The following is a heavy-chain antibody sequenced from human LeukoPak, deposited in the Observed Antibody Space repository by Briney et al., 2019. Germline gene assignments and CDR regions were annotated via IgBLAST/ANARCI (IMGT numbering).Heavy chain of an antibody. CDR3: ARTTFTTFVNWFDP. V-gene: IGHV6-1*01. Sequence: SQTLSLTCAISGDSVSNKSAAWNWIRQSPSRGLEWLGRTYYRSKWYNDYAVSVKSRIIISPDTSKNQFSLQLSSVTPEDTAVYFCARTTFTTFVNWFDPWGQGTLVTVSS. CDR2: TYYRSKWYN. CDR1: GDSVSNKSAA. J-gene: IGHJ5*02. D-gene: IGHD1-1*01.